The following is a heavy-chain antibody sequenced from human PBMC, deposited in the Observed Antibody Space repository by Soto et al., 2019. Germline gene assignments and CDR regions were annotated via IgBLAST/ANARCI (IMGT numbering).Heavy chain of an antibody. CDR3: AKGRGYCMSTSCYVGSDY. D-gene: IGHD2-2*01. Sequence: EVQLLESGGGLVQPGGSLRLSCAASGFTFSSYAMSWVRQAPGKGLEWVSAISGSGGSTYYADSVKGRFTISRDNSKNPLYMQMNRLRAEDTAVYYCAKGRGYCMSTSCYVGSDYWGQGTLVTVSS. CDR2: ISGSGGST. V-gene: IGHV3-23*01. CDR1: GFTFSSYA. J-gene: IGHJ4*02.